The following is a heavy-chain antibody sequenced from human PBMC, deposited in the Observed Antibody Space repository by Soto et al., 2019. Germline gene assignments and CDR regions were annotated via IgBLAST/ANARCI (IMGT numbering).Heavy chain of an antibody. J-gene: IGHJ3*01. CDR3: ARGDKGGFDL. Sequence: EVQLVESAGALVKRGGSLRLSCAASGFTFNYYWMNWVRQAPGQGLVWVAHINRDGSSTTYEASVKGRITTTRDNAKNTLYLQRNSLGDEDTAVYYCARGDKGGFDLWGQGTTVTVSS. D-gene: IGHD2-21*02. CDR1: GFTFNYYW. CDR2: INRDGSST. V-gene: IGHV3-74*01.